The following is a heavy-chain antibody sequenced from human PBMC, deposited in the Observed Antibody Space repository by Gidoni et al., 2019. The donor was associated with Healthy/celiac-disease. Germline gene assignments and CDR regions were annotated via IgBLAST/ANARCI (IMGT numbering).Heavy chain of an antibody. J-gene: IGHJ4*02. CDR3: AKVPWYNWNYESARYFDY. V-gene: IGHV3-23*01. D-gene: IGHD1-7*01. Sequence: SPISGSGGSTYYADSVKGRFTISRDNSKNTLYLQMNSLRAEDTAVYYCAKVPWYNWNYESARYFDYWGQGTLVTVSS. CDR2: ISGSGGST.